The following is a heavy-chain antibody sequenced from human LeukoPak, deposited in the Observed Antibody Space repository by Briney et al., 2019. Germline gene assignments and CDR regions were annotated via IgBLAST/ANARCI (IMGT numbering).Heavy chain of an antibody. CDR1: GGSISSSSYY. D-gene: IGHD6-19*01. Sequence: SETLSLTCTVSGGSISSSSYYWGWIRQPPGKGLEWIGSIYYSGSTYYNPSLKSRVTISVDTSKNQFSLKLSSVTAADTAVYYCAKFRSGWYYFDYWGQGTLVTVSS. CDR3: AKFRSGWYYFDY. J-gene: IGHJ4*02. CDR2: IYYSGST. V-gene: IGHV4-39*07.